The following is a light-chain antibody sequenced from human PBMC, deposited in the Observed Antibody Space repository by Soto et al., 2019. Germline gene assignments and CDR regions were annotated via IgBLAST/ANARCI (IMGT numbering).Light chain of an antibody. CDR3: QHTFNSPPWT. Sequence: DIQMTQSPSSLSASAGDGITITCRASQSITNYLNWYQQKPGKAPKLLIYGASSLQSGVPSRFSGSGSGTDFTLTISSLQSEDFASYFCQHTFNSPPWTFGQGTKMDIK. V-gene: IGKV1-39*01. CDR1: QSITNY. J-gene: IGKJ1*01. CDR2: GAS.